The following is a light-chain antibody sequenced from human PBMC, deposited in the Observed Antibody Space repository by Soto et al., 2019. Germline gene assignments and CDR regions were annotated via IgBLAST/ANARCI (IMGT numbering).Light chain of an antibody. CDR3: QQYNDWPTT. Sequence: EIVLTQSPATMYVSPGERVTLSCRASQGVSSTVAWYQQKPGQAPRLLIYSVSTRATGIPARFSGSGSGTEFTLTISSLQSEDFAVYYCQQYNDWPTTFGQGTKVEFK. CDR2: SVS. CDR1: QGVSST. V-gene: IGKV3-15*01. J-gene: IGKJ1*01.